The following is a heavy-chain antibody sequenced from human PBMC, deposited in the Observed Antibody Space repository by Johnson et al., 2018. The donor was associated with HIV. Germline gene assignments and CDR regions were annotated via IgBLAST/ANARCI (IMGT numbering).Heavy chain of an antibody. J-gene: IGHJ3*02. V-gene: IGHV3-30*19. CDR3: ARDSATNDYGGKGEAFDI. CDR1: GFTFSSYG. D-gene: IGHD4-23*01. Sequence: QLVESGGGVVQPGRSLRLSCAASGFTFSSYGMHWVRQAPGKGLEWVAVISYDGSNKYYADSVKGRFTISRDNSKNTLYLQMNSLRAEDTAVYYCARDSATNDYGGKGEAFDIWGQGTMVTVSS. CDR2: ISYDGSNK.